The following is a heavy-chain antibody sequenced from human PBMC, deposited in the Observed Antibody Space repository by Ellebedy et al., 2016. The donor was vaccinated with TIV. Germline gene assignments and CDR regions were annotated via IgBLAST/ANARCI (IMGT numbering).Heavy chain of an antibody. Sequence: ASVKVSCKASGGTFSSYAISWVRQAPGQGLEWMGGIIPIFGTANYAQKFQGRVTITADKSTSTAYMELSSLRSEDTAVYYCARDSDILTGGVDYWGQGTLVTVSS. V-gene: IGHV1-69*06. D-gene: IGHD3-9*01. CDR3: ARDSDILTGGVDY. CDR2: IIPIFGTA. J-gene: IGHJ4*02. CDR1: GGTFSSYA.